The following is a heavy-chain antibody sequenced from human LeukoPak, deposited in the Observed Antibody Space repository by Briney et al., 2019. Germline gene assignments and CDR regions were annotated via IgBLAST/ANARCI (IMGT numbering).Heavy chain of an antibody. V-gene: IGHV4-4*07. CDR2: IYTSGST. J-gene: IGHJ5*02. CDR3: AGDHKYYYGSGKNNWFDP. D-gene: IGHD3-10*01. CDR1: GGSISSYY. Sequence: SETLSLTCTVSGGSISSYYWSWIRQPAGKGLEWIGRIYTSGSTNYNPSLKSRVTMSVDTSKNQFSLKLSSVTAADTAVYYCAGDHKYYYGSGKNNWFDPWGQGTLVTVSS.